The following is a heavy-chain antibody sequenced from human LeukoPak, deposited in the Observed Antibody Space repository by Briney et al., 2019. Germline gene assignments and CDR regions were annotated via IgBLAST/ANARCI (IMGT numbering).Heavy chain of an antibody. CDR2: IYYSGST. CDR1: GGFISSSSYY. J-gene: IGHJ4*02. V-gene: IGHV4-39*07. Sequence: SETLSLTCTVSGGFISSSSYYWGWIRQPPGKGLEWIGSIYYSGSTYYNPSLKSRVTISVDTSKNQFSLKLSSVTAADTAVYYCARGPYDFWSEYYFDYWGQGTLVTVSS. CDR3: ARGPYDFWSEYYFDY. D-gene: IGHD3-3*01.